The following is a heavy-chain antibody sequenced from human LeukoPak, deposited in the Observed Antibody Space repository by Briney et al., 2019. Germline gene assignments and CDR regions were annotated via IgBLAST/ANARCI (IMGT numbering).Heavy chain of an antibody. Sequence: SETLSLTCAVSGGSISSGGYSWSRIRQPPGKGLEWIGYIYHSGSTYYNPSLKSRVTISVDRSKNQFSLKLSSVTAADTAVYYCARDGGYYGSGTFDHWGQGTLVTVSS. CDR1: GGSISSGGYS. CDR2: IYHSGST. D-gene: IGHD3-10*01. J-gene: IGHJ4*02. CDR3: ARDGGYYGSGTFDH. V-gene: IGHV4-30-2*01.